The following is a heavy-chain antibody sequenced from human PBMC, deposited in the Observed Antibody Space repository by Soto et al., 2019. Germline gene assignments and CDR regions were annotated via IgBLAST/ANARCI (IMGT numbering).Heavy chain of an antibody. CDR1: GVTFSSYG. V-gene: IGHV3-30*18. D-gene: IGHD1-26*01. Sequence: GVSMRLRCVASGVTFSSYGMHWVRQAPGKGLEWVAIISYDGSNTYYADSVKGRFTISRDNSKNTLYLQMNSLRAEDTSVYYCAKEGGLSGSYYISSSYYFDYWGQGTLVTVSS. J-gene: IGHJ4*02. CDR2: ISYDGSNT. CDR3: AKEGGLSGSYYISSSYYFDY.